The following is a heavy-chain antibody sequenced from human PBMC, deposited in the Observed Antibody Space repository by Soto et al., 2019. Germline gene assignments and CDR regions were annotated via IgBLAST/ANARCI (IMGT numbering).Heavy chain of an antibody. Sequence: QVQMVESGGGVVQPGTSLRLSCVTSGFTFNNYGMHWVRLAPGKGLEWVAAIQSDGSKNYYADSVKGRFTISRDDLKNALYLQMNSLTVEDTALYFCARDDCGRPSCLAYWGQGTLVTVSS. CDR1: GFTFNNYG. CDR3: ARDDCGRPSCLAY. V-gene: IGHV3-33*01. J-gene: IGHJ4*02. CDR2: IQSDGSKN. D-gene: IGHD2-2*01.